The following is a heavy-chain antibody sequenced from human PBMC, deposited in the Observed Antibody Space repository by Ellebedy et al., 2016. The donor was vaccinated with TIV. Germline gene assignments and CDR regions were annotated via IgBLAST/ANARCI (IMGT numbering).Heavy chain of an antibody. CDR3: AREGILVAAISFDY. J-gene: IGHJ4*02. CDR1: GCTFSSYG. V-gene: IGHV3-33*08. CDR2: IWYDGSNK. Sequence: GESLKISCAASGCTFSSYGMHWVRQAPGKGLEWVAVIWYDGSNKYYADSVKGRFTISRDNSKNTLYLQMNSLRAEDTAVYYCAREGILVAAISFDYWGQGTLVTVSS. D-gene: IGHD2-15*01.